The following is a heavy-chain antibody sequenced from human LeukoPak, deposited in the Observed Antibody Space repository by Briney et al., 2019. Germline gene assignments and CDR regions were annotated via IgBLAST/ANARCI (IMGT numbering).Heavy chain of an antibody. CDR2: IIPILGIA. CDR1: GGTFSSYT. J-gene: IGHJ6*02. D-gene: IGHD3-10*01. V-gene: IGHV1-69*04. Sequence: SVKVSCKASGGTFSSYTISWVRPAPGQGGEWMGRIIPILGIANYAQKFQGRVTITADNSTSTAYMELSSLGSEDTAVYYCAREWFGELAYYYGMDVWGQGTTVTVSS. CDR3: AREWFGELAYYYGMDV.